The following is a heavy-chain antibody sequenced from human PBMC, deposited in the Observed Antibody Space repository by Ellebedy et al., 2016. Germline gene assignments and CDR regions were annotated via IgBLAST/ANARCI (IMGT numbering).Heavy chain of an antibody. CDR1: GYTLTELS. CDR2: FDPEDGKR. Sequence: ASVKVSCXVSGYTLTELSIHWVRQAPGKGLEWMGGFDPEDGKRFYAQPLQGRLTMTEDTSTDTTYMELSSLTSEDTAVYYCTTTQEYNIFNPWGQGTLVTVSS. J-gene: IGHJ5*02. CDR3: TTTQEYNIFNP. D-gene: IGHD1-1*01. V-gene: IGHV1-24*01.